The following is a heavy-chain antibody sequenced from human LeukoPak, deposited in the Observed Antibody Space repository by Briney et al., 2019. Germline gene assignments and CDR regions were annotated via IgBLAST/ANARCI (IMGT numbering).Heavy chain of an antibody. CDR2: INHSGST. Sequence: SETLSLTCAVYGESFSGYYWRWIRQPPGKGLEWIGEINHSGSTNYNPSLKSRVTISVDTSKNQFTLKLSSVTAADTAVYYCARETSQKGAHYMDVWGKGTTITISS. CDR3: ARETSQKGAHYMDV. V-gene: IGHV4-34*01. CDR1: GESFSGYY. D-gene: IGHD3-16*01. J-gene: IGHJ6*03.